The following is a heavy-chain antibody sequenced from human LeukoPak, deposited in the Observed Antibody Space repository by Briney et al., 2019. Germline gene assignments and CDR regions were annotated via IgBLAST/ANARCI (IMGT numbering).Heavy chain of an antibody. Sequence: GASLRLSCAASGFTFKNYGMHWVRQAPGKGLEWVANIKQDGSEKYYVDSVKGRFTISRDNAKNSLYLQMNSLRAEDTAVYYCATMVRGVIIGGDYWGQGTLVTVSS. D-gene: IGHD3-10*01. CDR2: IKQDGSEK. J-gene: IGHJ4*02. CDR1: GFTFKNYG. CDR3: ATMVRGVIIGGDY. V-gene: IGHV3-7*01.